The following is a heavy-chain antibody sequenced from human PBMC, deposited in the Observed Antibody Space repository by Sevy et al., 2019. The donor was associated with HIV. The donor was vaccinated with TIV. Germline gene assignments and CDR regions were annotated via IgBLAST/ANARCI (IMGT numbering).Heavy chain of an antibody. D-gene: IGHD3-16*01. V-gene: IGHV3-53*01. Sequence: GGSLRLSCAASGFTVSSNYMSWARQAPGKGLEWVSVIYSGGSTYYADSVKGRFTISRDNSKNTLYLQMNSLRAEDTAVYYCARVGLWRENAFDIWGQGTMVTVSS. CDR1: GFTVSSNY. CDR2: IYSGGST. J-gene: IGHJ3*02. CDR3: ARVGLWRENAFDI.